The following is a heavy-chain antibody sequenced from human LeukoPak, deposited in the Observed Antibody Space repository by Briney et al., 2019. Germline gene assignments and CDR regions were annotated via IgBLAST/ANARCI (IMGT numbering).Heavy chain of an antibody. D-gene: IGHD5-24*01. CDR3: ARRGIRDGYNYADY. CDR1: GYNFTTYW. CDR2: IYPGDSDT. V-gene: IGHV5-51*01. J-gene: IGHJ4*02. Sequence: GESLKISCKGSGYNFTTYWIAWVRQMPGKGLEWMGIIYPGDSDTSYSPSFQGQVTISADKSIYTAYLQWSSLKASDTAIYYCARRGIRDGYNYADYWGQGTLVTVSS.